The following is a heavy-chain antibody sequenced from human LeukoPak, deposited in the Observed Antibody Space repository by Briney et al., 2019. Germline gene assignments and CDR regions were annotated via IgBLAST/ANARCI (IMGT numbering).Heavy chain of an antibody. CDR1: GFTFSSYL. CDR2: IKQDGSEK. J-gene: IGHJ4*02. Sequence: GGSLRLSCAASGFTFSSYLMSWVRQAPGKGLEWVANIKQDGSEKYYVDSVKGRFTISRDNAKNSLSLQMNSLRAEDTAVYYCARGVYYFDYWGQGTLVTVSS. CDR3: ARGVYYFDY. V-gene: IGHV3-7*01.